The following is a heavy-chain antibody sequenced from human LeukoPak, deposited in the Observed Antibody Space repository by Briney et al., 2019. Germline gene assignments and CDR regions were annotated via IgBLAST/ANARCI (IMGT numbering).Heavy chain of an antibody. J-gene: IGHJ5*02. V-gene: IGHV3-21*01. CDR2: ISSSSRYI. CDR3: ARGSSNVAARNNWFDP. CDR1: GFTFSSYS. Sequence: GGSLRLSCAASGFTFSSYSMNWVRQAPGKGLEWVSSISSSSRYIYYADSVKGRFTISRDNGKNSLYLQMNSLRAEDTAVYFCARGSSNVAARNNWFDPWGQGTLVTVSS. D-gene: IGHD6-6*01.